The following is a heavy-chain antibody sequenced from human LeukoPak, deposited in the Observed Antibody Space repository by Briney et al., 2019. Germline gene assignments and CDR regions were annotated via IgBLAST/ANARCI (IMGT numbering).Heavy chain of an antibody. CDR1: GFTFSSYA. CDR2: ISGSGGST. Sequence: GWSLRLSCAASGFTFSSYAMSWVRQAPGKGLEWVSAISGSGGSTYYADSVKGRFTISRDNSKNTLYLQMNSLRAVDTAVYYCARDGADIVVVPEAYLDYWGQGTLVTVSS. D-gene: IGHD2-2*01. V-gene: IGHV3-23*01. J-gene: IGHJ4*02. CDR3: ARDGADIVVVPEAYLDY.